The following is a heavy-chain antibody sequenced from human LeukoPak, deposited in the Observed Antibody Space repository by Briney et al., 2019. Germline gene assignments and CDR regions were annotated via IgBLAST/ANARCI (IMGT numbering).Heavy chain of an antibody. Sequence: SETLSLTCAVYGGSFSGYYWSWIRQPPGKGLEWIGEINYSGSTNYNPSLKSRVTISVDTSKNQFSLKLSSVTAADTAVYYCARGRQIDGYMPLPEGPGPIRPMDVWGQGTTVTVSS. CDR1: GGSFSGYY. CDR2: INYSGST. CDR3: ARGRQIDGYMPLPEGPGPIRPMDV. D-gene: IGHD5-24*01. V-gene: IGHV4-34*01. J-gene: IGHJ6*02.